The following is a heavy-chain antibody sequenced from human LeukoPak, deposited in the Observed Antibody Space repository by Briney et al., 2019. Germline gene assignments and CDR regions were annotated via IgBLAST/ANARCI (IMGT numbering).Heavy chain of an antibody. Sequence: ASVTVSCTASGYAFTVRYMHWVRQVPGQGLEWMGFIKPDSGFTNYAEKFQDRVTMSRDTSITTVYMELSSLGSGDTALYYCSTEDKYCKTTTCDDYWGQGTLVTVSS. CDR3: STEDKYCKTTTCDDY. D-gene: IGHD2/OR15-2a*01. CDR1: GYAFTVRY. CDR2: IKPDSGFT. V-gene: IGHV1-2*02. J-gene: IGHJ4*02.